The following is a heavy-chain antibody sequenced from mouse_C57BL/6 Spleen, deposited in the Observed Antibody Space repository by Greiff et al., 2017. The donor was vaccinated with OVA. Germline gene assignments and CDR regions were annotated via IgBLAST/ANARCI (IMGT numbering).Heavy chain of an antibody. J-gene: IGHJ4*01. CDR1: GYAFSSSW. CDR2: IYPGDGDT. D-gene: IGHD1-1*01. Sequence: VQLKQSGPELVKPGASVKISCKASGYAFSSSWMNWVKQRPGKGLEWIGRIYPGDGDTNYNGKFKGKATLTADKSSSTAYMQLSSLTSEDSAVYFCAREGTTVVGAMDYWGQGTSVTVSS. CDR3: AREGTTVVGAMDY. V-gene: IGHV1-82*01.